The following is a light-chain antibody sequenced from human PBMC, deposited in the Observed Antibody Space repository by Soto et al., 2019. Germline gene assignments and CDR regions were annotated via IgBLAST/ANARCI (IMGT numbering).Light chain of an antibody. V-gene: IGKV1-5*02. CDR2: GAS. CDR1: QSISDY. Sequence: DIPMTQSPSTLSASMGDRVTIVCRASQSISDYLAWYQQQPGKAPKLLIYGASTLQSGVPSRFSGSGSGTEFTLTISSLQADDFATYYCLQYKTYSRTFGQGTKVDIK. J-gene: IGKJ1*01. CDR3: LQYKTYSRT.